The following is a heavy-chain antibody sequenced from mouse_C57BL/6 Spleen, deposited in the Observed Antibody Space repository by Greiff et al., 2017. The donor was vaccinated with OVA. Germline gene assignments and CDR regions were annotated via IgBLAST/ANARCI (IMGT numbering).Heavy chain of an antibody. CDR1: GYAFSSYW. D-gene: IGHD2-1*01. CDR3: ARWDGNSYYFDY. Sequence: VQLVESGAELVKPGASVKISCKASGYAFSSYWMNWVKQRPGKGLEWIGQIYPGDGDTNYNGKFKGKATLTADKSSSTAYMQLSSLTSEDSAVYFCARWDGNSYYFDYWGQGTTLTVSS. V-gene: IGHV1-80*01. CDR2: IYPGDGDT. J-gene: IGHJ2*01.